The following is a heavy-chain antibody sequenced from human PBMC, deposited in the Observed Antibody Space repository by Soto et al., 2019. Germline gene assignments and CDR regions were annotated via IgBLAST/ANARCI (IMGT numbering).Heavy chain of an antibody. CDR3: TTDRKYRPVY. J-gene: IGHJ4*02. V-gene: IGHV3-15*07. D-gene: IGHD3-16*02. CDR2: IKSKYDGGAT. Sequence: GGSLRLSCAASGFTFNDAWMNWVRQPPGKGLEWVGLIKSKYDGGATDYAAPVKGRFTISRDDSKNMLYLQMNSLKTEDAAVYYWTTDRKYRPVYWGQATLVTVSS. CDR1: GFTFNDAW.